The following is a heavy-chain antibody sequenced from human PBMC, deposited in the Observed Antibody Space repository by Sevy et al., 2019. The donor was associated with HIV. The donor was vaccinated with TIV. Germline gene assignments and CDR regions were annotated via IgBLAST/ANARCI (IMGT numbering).Heavy chain of an antibody. CDR3: ARSQQFSGDYADYAFDV. CDR2: IYYSGAT. V-gene: IGHV4-39*01. Sequence: SETLSLTCSVSGGSVSNPNYYWGWIRQPPGKGLEWIGSIYYSGATSYNPSLESRVTTSVDTSNNRFSLILTSVTAADTAVYYCARSQQFSGDYADYAFDVWGQGTMVTVSS. J-gene: IGHJ3*01. D-gene: IGHD4-17*01. CDR1: GGSVSNPNYY.